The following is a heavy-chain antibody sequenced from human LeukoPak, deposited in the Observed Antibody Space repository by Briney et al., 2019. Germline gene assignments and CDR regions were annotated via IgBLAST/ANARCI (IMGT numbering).Heavy chain of an antibody. D-gene: IGHD3-22*01. Sequence: SVNVSCKASVGTFSSYAISWVRQAPGQGLEWMGGIIPIFGTANYAQKFQGRVTITADESTSTAYMELSSLRSEDTAVYYCAREYYYDSSGPIYYGMDVWGQGTTVTVSS. J-gene: IGHJ6*02. V-gene: IGHV1-69*01. CDR2: IIPIFGTA. CDR3: AREYYYDSSGPIYYGMDV. CDR1: VGTFSSYA.